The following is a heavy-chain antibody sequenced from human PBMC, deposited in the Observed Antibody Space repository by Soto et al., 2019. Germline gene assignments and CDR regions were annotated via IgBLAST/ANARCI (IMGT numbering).Heavy chain of an antibody. CDR3: ARGPPGSSSWYWYFDL. CDR2: IIPIFGTA. V-gene: IGHV1-69*01. J-gene: IGHJ2*01. CDR1: GGTFSSCA. D-gene: IGHD6-13*01. Sequence: QVQLVQSGAEVKKPGSSVKVSCKASGGTFSSCAISWVRQAPGQGLEWMGGIIPIFGTANYAQKFQGRVTITADESTSTAYVELSSLRSEDTAVYYCARGPPGSSSWYWYFDLWGHGTLVSVSS.